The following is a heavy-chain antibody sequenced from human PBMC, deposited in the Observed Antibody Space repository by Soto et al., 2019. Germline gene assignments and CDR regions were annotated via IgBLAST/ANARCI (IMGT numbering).Heavy chain of an antibody. CDR1: GFTFSSYA. J-gene: IGHJ4*02. CDR2: ISGSGGST. CDR3: AKDLARRIVLMVYASGYFDY. D-gene: IGHD2-8*01. V-gene: IGHV3-23*01. Sequence: PGGSLRLSCAASGFTFSSYAMSWVRQAPGKGLEWVSAISGSGGSTYYADSVKGRFTISRDNSKNTLYLQMNSLRAEDTAVYYCAKDLARRIVLMVYASGYFDYWGQGTLVTVSS.